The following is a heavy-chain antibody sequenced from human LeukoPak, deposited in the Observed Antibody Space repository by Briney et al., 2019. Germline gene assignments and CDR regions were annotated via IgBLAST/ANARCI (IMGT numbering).Heavy chain of an antibody. CDR3: AKGAATGLVDWFDP. CDR1: GFIFSNYA. Sequence: GGSLRLSCAASGFIFSNYALMWVRQAPGKGLEWVSSITGSGDNTFYADSVKGRFSLSRDNSKNMLYLQMYSLGAEDTAMYYCAKGAATGLVDWFDPWGQGTLVTVSS. J-gene: IGHJ5*02. CDR2: ITGSGDNT. V-gene: IGHV3-23*01. D-gene: IGHD6-13*01.